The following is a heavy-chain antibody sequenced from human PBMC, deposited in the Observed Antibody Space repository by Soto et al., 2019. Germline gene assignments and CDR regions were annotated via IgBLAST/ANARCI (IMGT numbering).Heavy chain of an antibody. V-gene: IGHV3-30*03. CDR2: ISYDGSNK. D-gene: IGHD1-1*01. CDR1: GFTFSSYG. J-gene: IGHJ6*02. Sequence: QVQLVESGGGVVQPGRSLRLSCAASGFTFSSYGMHWVRQAPGKGLEWVAVISYDGSNKYYADSVKGRFTISRDNSKNTLYLQMNSLRAEDTAVYYCACWKYHYGMDVWGQGTTVTVSS. CDR3: ACWKYHYGMDV.